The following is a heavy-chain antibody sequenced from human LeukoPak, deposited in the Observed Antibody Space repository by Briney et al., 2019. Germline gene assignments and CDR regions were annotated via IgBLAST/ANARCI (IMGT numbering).Heavy chain of an antibody. Sequence: PSETLSLTCSVSGGSISSYYWTWVRQPPGKGLEWIGYIYYSGSTNYNPSLKSRVTISLDPSKNQFSLKLSSVTAADTAVYYCAILYHGSDFWYFDSWGQGTLVTVSS. V-gene: IGHV4-59*01. J-gene: IGHJ4*02. CDR1: GGSISSYY. CDR3: AILYHGSDFWYFDS. D-gene: IGHD3/OR15-3a*01. CDR2: IYYSGST.